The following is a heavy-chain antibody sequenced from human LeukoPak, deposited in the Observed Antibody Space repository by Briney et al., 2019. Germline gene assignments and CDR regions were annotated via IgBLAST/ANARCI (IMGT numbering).Heavy chain of an antibody. J-gene: IGHJ5*02. V-gene: IGHV4-34*01. CDR3: ARRRVTMVRGTGGWFDP. CDR2: INHSGST. D-gene: IGHD3-10*01. Sequence: SETLSLTCTVSGGSISSYYWSWIRQPAGKGLEWIGEINHSGSTNYNPSLKSRVTISVDTSKNQFSLKLSSVTAADTAVYYCARRRVTMVRGTGGWFDPWGQGTLVTVSS. CDR1: GGSISSYY.